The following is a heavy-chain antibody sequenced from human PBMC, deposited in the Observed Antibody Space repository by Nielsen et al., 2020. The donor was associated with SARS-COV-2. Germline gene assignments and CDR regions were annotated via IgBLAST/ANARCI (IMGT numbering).Heavy chain of an antibody. Sequence: GESLKISCAASGFTFSSYWMHWVRQAPGKGLVWVSRINSDGSSTSYADSVKGRFTISRDNAKNTLYLQMNSLRAGDTAVYYCARVPPVVRYFERGWYFDLWGRGTLVTVSS. CDR3: ARVPPVVRYFERGWYFDL. CDR2: INSDGSST. V-gene: IGHV3-74*01. CDR1: GFTFSSYW. J-gene: IGHJ2*01. D-gene: IGHD3-9*01.